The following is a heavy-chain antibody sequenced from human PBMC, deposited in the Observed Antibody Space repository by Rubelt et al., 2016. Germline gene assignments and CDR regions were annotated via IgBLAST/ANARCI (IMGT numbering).Heavy chain of an antibody. J-gene: IGHJ4*02. CDR1: GFTFDNYA. CDR3: ATDPPGNTWDSFDH. Sequence: EVQLVESGGGVVQPGGSLRLSCAASGFTFDNYAMHWVRQAPGKGLEWVSLINDDGSRTSYGDSVKGRFTVSRNKSKNTLYFQLNNLGDEDTAVYYGATDPPGNTWDSFDHWGQGTLVIVSS. D-gene: IGHD1-7*01. CDR2: INDDGSRT. V-gene: IGHV3-43*02.